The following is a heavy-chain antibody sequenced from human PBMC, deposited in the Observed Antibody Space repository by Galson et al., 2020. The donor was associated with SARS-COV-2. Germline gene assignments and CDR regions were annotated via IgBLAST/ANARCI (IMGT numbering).Heavy chain of an antibody. CDR3: ASINCSGGSCYWFDP. CDR1: GGSISSYY. V-gene: IGHV4-59*08. Sequence: SQTLSLTCTVSGGSISSYYWSWIRQPPGQGLEWIGYIYYSGSTNYNPSLKSRVTISVDTSKNQFSLKLSSVTAADTAVYYCASINCSGGSCYWFDPWGQGTLVTVSS. CDR2: IYYSGST. J-gene: IGHJ5*02. D-gene: IGHD2-15*01.